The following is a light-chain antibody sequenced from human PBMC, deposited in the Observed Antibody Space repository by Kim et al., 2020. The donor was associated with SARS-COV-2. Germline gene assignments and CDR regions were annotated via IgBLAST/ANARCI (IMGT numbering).Light chain of an antibody. V-gene: IGKV3-20*01. CDR3: QQYGSSSWT. Sequence: EIVLTQSPGTLSLSPGERATLSCRASQSVTSYLAWYQQKPGQAPRLLIYGASSRATGTPDRFSGSGSGTDLTLTISRLEPEDFAVYYCQQYGSSSWTFGQGTKVDIK. CDR1: QSVTSY. CDR2: GAS. J-gene: IGKJ1*01.